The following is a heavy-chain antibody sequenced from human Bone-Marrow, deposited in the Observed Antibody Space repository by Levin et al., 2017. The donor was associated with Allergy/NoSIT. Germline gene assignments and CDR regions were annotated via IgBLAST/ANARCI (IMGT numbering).Heavy chain of an antibody. CDR1: GGSISSYY. Sequence: SETLSLTCTVSGGSISSYYWSWIRQPPGKGLEWIGYIYYSGTTNYNPSLKSRVTISVDTSTNRFSLKLSSVTAADTAVYYCAREYGFYYDTSGYSLGTGWFDPWGQGTLVSVSS. CDR2: IYYSGTT. CDR3: AREYGFYYDTSGYSLGTGWFDP. V-gene: IGHV4-59*01. J-gene: IGHJ5*02. D-gene: IGHD3-22*01.